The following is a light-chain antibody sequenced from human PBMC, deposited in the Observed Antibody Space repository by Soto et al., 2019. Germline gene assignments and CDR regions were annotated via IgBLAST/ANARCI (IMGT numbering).Light chain of an antibody. CDR1: QSVNTN. CDR3: QQYNNWPRT. Sequence: EIGMTQSPATLSVSPGDRATLSCRASQSVNTNLAWYQHKPGQAPRLLIYGASTRATGIPARFSGGGSGTEFTHTISSLQSEDFAVYYCQQYNNWPRTFGHGTKVEIK. CDR2: GAS. V-gene: IGKV3-15*01. J-gene: IGKJ1*01.